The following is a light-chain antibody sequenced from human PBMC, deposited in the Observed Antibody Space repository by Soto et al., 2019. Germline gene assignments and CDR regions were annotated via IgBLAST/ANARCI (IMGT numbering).Light chain of an antibody. CDR3: QQYDGLPT. Sequence: DIQMTQSRSSLSASVGDRVTITCQASQDINIYLNWYQQKPGKAPKLPIYDASNLETGVPSRFSGSGSGTDFTLAISSLEPEDLATYYCQQYDGLPTFGQGTRLEI. CDR1: QDINIY. V-gene: IGKV1-33*01. CDR2: DAS. J-gene: IGKJ5*01.